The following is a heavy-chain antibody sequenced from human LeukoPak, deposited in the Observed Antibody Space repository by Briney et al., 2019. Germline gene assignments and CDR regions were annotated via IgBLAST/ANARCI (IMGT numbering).Heavy chain of an antibody. CDR1: GFTFSSYW. CDR3: AELGITMIGGV. CDR2: IKQDGSEK. J-gene: IGHJ6*04. D-gene: IGHD3-10*02. V-gene: IGHV3-7*01. Sequence: GGSLRLSCAASGFTFSSYWMSWVRQAPGKGLEWVANIKQDGSEKYYVDSVKGRFTISRDNAKNSLYLQINSLRAEDTAVYYCAELGITMIGGVWGKGTTVTISS.